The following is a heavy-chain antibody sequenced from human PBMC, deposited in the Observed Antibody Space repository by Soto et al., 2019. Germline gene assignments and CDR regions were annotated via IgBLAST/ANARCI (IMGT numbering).Heavy chain of an antibody. Sequence: ASVKVSCKASGYAFTSYGSSWVRQAPGQGLEWMGWISAYNGNTNYAQKLQGRVTMTTDTSTSTAYMELRSLRSDDTAVYYCARATIGPTYYDFWSGPRALDYWGQGTLVTVSS. J-gene: IGHJ4*02. CDR2: ISAYNGNT. V-gene: IGHV1-18*04. CDR1: GYAFTSYG. D-gene: IGHD3-3*01. CDR3: ARATIGPTYYDFWSGPRALDY.